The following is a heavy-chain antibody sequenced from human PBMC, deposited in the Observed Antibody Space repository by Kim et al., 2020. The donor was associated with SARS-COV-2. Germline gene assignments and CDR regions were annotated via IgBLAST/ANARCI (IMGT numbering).Heavy chain of an antibody. V-gene: IGHV3-30-3*01. Sequence: GGSLRLSCAASGFTFSSYAMHWVRQAPGKGLEWVAVISYDGSNKYYADSVKGRFTISRDNSKNTLYLQMNSLRAEDTAVYYCARDRRMGPRSSTSPFDAFDIWGQGTMVTVSS. CDR2: ISYDGSNK. CDR3: ARDRRMGPRSSTSPFDAFDI. J-gene: IGHJ3*02. CDR1: GFTFSSYA. D-gene: IGHD2-2*01.